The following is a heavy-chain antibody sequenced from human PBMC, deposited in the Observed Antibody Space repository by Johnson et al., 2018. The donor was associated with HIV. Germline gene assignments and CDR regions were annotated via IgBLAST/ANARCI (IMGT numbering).Heavy chain of an antibody. CDR2: IKQDGSEK. CDR1: GFTFSSYW. CDR3: ARGPSQLYWPDVAFDI. Sequence: VQLVESGGGVVQPGRSLRLSCAASGFTFSSYWMSWVRQAPGKGLEWVANIKQDGSEKYYVDSVKGRFTISRDNAKNSLYLQMNSLRAEDTAVYYCARGPSQLYWPDVAFDIWGQGTMVTVSS. J-gene: IGHJ3*02. V-gene: IGHV3-7*03. D-gene: IGHD2-8*02.